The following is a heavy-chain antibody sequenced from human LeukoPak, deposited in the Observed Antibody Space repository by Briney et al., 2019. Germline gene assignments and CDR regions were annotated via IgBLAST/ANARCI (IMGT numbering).Heavy chain of an antibody. J-gene: IGHJ4*02. CDR2: IYYSGST. CDR3: ARSIVLMVYPET. V-gene: IGHV4-39*01. CDR1: GGSISSSSYY. Sequence: SETLSLTCTVSGGSISSSSYYWGWIRQPPGKGLEWIGSIYYSGSTYYNPSLKSRVTISVDTSKNQFSLKLSSVTAADTAVYYCARSIVLMVYPETWGQGTLVTVSS. D-gene: IGHD2-8*01.